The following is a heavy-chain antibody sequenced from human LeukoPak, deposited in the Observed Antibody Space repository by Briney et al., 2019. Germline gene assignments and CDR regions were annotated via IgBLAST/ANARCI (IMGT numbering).Heavy chain of an antibody. V-gene: IGHV3-30-3*01. CDR1: GFTFSGYA. D-gene: IGHD2-15*01. Sequence: PGGSLRLSCAASGFTFSGYAMHWVRQAPGKGLEWVAVISHDGSNKYYADSVKGRFTISRDNSKNTLYVQMNSLRVEDTAVYYCARVDCSGGSCYLRPFDYWGQGTLVTVSS. CDR3: ARVDCSGGSCYLRPFDY. J-gene: IGHJ4*02. CDR2: ISHDGSNK.